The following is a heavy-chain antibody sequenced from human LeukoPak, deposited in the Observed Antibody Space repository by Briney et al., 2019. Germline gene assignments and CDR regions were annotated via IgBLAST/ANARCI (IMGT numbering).Heavy chain of an antibody. CDR3: ARASGYDSSGYYYGY. CDR2: INPSGGGT. J-gene: IGHJ4*02. D-gene: IGHD3-22*01. V-gene: IGHV1-46*01. Sequence: GASVNVSCKASGYTFTSYYMHWVRQAPGQGLEWMGIINPSGGGTSYAQKFQGRVTMTRDTSTSTAYMELSSLRSEDTAVYYCARASGYDSSGYYYGYWGQGTLVTVSS. CDR1: GYTFTSYY.